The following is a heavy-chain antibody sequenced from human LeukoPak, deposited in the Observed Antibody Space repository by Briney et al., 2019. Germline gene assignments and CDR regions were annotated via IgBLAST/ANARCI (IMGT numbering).Heavy chain of an antibody. V-gene: IGHV1-46*01. J-gene: IGHJ3*02. CDR1: GYTFVSHG. CDR2: INPSGGST. CDR3: ARDVGYYDSSGYLPRTDAFDI. Sequence: GASVKVSCKAAGYTFVSHGISWVRLAPGQGLEWMGIINPSGGSTSYAQKFQGRVTMTRDTSTSTVYMELSSLRSEDTAVYYCARDVGYYDSSGYLPRTDAFDIWGQGTMVTVSS. D-gene: IGHD3-22*01.